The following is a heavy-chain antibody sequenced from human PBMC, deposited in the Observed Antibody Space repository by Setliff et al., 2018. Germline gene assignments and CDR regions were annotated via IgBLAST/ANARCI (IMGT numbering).Heavy chain of an antibody. V-gene: IGHV1-3*01. CDR3: ARREYDILTGHYGPRYYYYGMDV. Sequence: ASVKVSCKASGYTFSNYDLHWVRQAPGQSLEWMGWINGGNGNTKYSPKFQGRVTITRYTSASTAYMELSSLRSEDTAVYYCARREYDILTGHYGPRYYYYGMDVWGQGTTVTVSS. J-gene: IGHJ6*02. CDR2: INGGNGNT. D-gene: IGHD3-9*01. CDR1: GYTFSNYD.